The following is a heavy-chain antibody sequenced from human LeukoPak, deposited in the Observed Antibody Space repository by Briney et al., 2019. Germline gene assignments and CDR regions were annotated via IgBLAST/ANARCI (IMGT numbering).Heavy chain of an antibody. D-gene: IGHD5-24*01. CDR1: GFIFSSYS. J-gene: IGHJ4*02. CDR2: ISSSSSYI. CDR3: ARDPMATIGDYFDY. V-gene: IGHV3-21*01. Sequence: GGSLRLSCAASGFIFSSYSMNWVRQAPGKGLEWVSSISSSSSYIYYADSVKGRFTISRDNAKNSLYLQMNSLRTEDTAVYYCARDPMATIGDYFDYWGQGTLVTVSS.